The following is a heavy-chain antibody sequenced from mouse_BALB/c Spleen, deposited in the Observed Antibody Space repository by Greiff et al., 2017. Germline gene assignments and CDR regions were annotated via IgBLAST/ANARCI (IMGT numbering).Heavy chain of an antibody. V-gene: IGHV5-17*02. CDR3: AREEFITTAFDY. CDR1: GFTFSSFG. D-gene: IGHD1-1*01. Sequence: EVQGVESGGGLVQPGGSRKLSCAASGFTFSSFGMHWVRQAPEKGLEWVAYISSGSSTIYYADTVKGRFTISRDNPKNTLFLQMTSLRSEDTAMYYCAREEFITTAFDYWGQGTTLTVSS. CDR2: ISSGSSTI. J-gene: IGHJ2*01.